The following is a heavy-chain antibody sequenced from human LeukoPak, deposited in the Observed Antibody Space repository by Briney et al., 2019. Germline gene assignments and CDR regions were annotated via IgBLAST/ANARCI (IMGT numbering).Heavy chain of an antibody. CDR1: GGTFSSYA. D-gene: IGHD5-12*01. J-gene: IGHJ4*02. CDR2: IIPIFGTA. Sequence: GASVKVSCKASGGTFSSYAISWVRQAPGQGLEWMGGIIPIFGTANYAQKFQGRVTITADESTSTAYMELSSLRSEDTAVYYCARSLNRGYSGYMGSCFDYWGQGTLVTVSS. CDR3: ARSLNRGYSGYMGSCFDY. V-gene: IGHV1-69*01.